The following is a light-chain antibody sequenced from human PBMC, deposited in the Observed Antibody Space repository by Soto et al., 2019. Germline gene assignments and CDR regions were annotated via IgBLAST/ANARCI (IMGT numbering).Light chain of an antibody. Sequence: IQLTQSPSSLSASMGDRVSITCRASQDIKTYLAWYQQKQGKAPKLLISGTFTLQSGVPSRFNGSGSGTDFTLTISRLQPEDLATYYCQHLNNYPPFTFGPGTKVDLE. J-gene: IGKJ3*01. CDR3: QHLNNYPPFT. V-gene: IGKV1-9*01. CDR1: QDIKTY. CDR2: GTF.